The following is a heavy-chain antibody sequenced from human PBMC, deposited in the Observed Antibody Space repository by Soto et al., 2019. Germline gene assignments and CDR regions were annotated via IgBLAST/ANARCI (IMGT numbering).Heavy chain of an antibody. Sequence: QVQLVQSGAEVKKPGASVKVSCKASGYTFTSYGISWVRQAPGQGLEWLGWTSAYNGNTNYAQKLQGRVTMTTDTSRTTAYMELSSGRSDDTAVYYCARAGHTGYCSGGSCSYYCGQGSLVTVSS. CDR1: GYTFTSYG. D-gene: IGHD2-15*01. V-gene: IGHV1-18*01. CDR3: ARAGHTGYCSGGSCSYY. CDR2: TSAYNGNT. J-gene: IGHJ4*02.